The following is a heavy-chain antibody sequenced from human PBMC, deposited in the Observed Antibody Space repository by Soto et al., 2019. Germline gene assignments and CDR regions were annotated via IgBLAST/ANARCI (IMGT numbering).Heavy chain of an antibody. V-gene: IGHV1-3*01. J-gene: IGHJ5*02. Sequence: ASVKVSCKASGYTFTSYAMHWVRQAPGQRLEWMGWINAGNGNTKYSQKFQGRVTITRDTSASTAYMELSSLRSEDTAVYYCAVLDIVVVVAAIHFDPWGKGTLVTVSS. CDR1: GYTFTSYA. CDR2: INAGNGNT. D-gene: IGHD2-15*01. CDR3: AVLDIVVVVAAIHFDP.